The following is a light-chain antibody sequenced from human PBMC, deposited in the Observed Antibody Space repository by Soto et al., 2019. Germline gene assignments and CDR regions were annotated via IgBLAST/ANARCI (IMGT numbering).Light chain of an antibody. CDR3: SSYKSSSTLEV. CDR2: DVS. J-gene: IGLJ1*01. Sequence: QSALTQPASVSGSPGQSITIPCTGTSSDIGGRNYVSWYQQHPGKAPKLMIYDVSNRPSGVSNRFSGSKSGNTASLTISGLQAEDEADYYCSSYKSSSTLEVFGTGTKLTVL. V-gene: IGLV2-14*03. CDR1: SSDIGGRNY.